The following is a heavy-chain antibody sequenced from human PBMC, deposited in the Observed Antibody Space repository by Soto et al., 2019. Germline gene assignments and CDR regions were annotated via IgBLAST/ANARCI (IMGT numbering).Heavy chain of an antibody. D-gene: IGHD6-25*01. CDR2: ISAYNGNT. CDR1: GYTFTSYG. CDR3: ARAAVDDDPNWYCDF. J-gene: IGHJ2*01. V-gene: IGHV1-18*01. Sequence: QVQLVQSGAEVKKPGASVKVSCKASGYTFTSYGISWVRQAPGQGLEWVGWISAYNGNTNYAQKLQGRVTMTTDTSTSTASKQLRSLRSDDTAVQYCARAAVDDDPNWYCDFWGRGTLVTVSS.